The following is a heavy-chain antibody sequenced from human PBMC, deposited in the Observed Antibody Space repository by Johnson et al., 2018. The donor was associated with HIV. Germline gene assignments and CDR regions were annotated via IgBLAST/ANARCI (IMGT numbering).Heavy chain of an antibody. CDR1: GFTFRDYY. CDR2: ISGSGGST. J-gene: IGHJ3*02. V-gene: IGHV3-23*04. Sequence: VQLVESGGGLVKPGGSLRLSCAASGFTFRDYYMSWIRQAPGKGLEWVSAISGSGGSTYYADSVKGRFTISRDNSKNTLYLQMNSLRAEDTAVYYCAKDFVTHGAFDIWGQGTMVTVSS. CDR3: AKDFVTHGAFDI. D-gene: IGHD2-21*01.